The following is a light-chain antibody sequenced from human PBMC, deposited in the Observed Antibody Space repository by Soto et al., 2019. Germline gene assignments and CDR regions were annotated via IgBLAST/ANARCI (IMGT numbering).Light chain of an antibody. CDR2: KAS. V-gene: IGKV1-5*03. J-gene: IGKJ1*01. Sequence: DIQMTQSPSTLSASVVDRFTITCRASQSISSWLAWYQQKPGKAPKLLIYKASSLESGVPSRFSGSGSGTEFTLTISSLQPDDFATYYCQQYNSYRTFGQGTKVDIK. CDR1: QSISSW. CDR3: QQYNSYRT.